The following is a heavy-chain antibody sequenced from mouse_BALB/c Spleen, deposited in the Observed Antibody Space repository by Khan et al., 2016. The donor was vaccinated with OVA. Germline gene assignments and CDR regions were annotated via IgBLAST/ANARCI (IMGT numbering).Heavy chain of an antibody. CDR2: IAPGSSNA. J-gene: IGHJ4*01. D-gene: IGHD1-1*01. CDR3: ARENYYGRSCYTMDY. Sequence: DLVKPGDSVKLSCKASGYTFTSYWINWVKQRPGQGLEWIGRIAPGSSNAYYHDMFKGLLTLTVDTSSSTAYIQLSSLSSEDSAVFFCARENYYGRSCYTMDYWGQGTSVNGSS. CDR1: GYTFTSYW. V-gene: IGHV1S41*01.